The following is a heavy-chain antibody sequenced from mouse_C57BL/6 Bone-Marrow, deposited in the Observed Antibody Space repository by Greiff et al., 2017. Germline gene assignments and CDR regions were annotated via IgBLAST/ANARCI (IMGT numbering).Heavy chain of an antibody. Sequence: QVQLQQPGAELVKPGASVKVSCKASGYTFTSYWMHWVKQRPGQGLEWIGSIHPSDSDTNYNQKFKGKATLTVDKSSSTAYMQLSSLTSEDSAVYYCAIGQKGLSPRAYWGQGTLVTVSA. CDR2: IHPSDSDT. V-gene: IGHV1-74*01. J-gene: IGHJ3*01. CDR3: AIGQKGLSPRAY. CDR1: GYTFTSYW.